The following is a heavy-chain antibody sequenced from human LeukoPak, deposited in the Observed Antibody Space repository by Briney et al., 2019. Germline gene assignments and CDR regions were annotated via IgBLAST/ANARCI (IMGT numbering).Heavy chain of an antibody. CDR3: AKRPAAVRGVIPYVDY. V-gene: IGHV3-23*01. CDR2: ISASADNI. D-gene: IGHD3-10*02. Sequence: PGGSLRLSCAAFGFMFRSSSMNWVRQVPGKGLKWVSTISASADNIYYADSVKGRFTISRDNSKNTLFLQMNSLRAEDTAIYYCAKRPAAVRGVIPYVDYWGQGTLVTVSS. CDR1: GFMFRSSS. J-gene: IGHJ4*02.